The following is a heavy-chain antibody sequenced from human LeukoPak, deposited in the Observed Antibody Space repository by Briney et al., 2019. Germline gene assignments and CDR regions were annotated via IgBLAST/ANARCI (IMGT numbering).Heavy chain of an antibody. Sequence: SVKVSCKAPGGTFSSYAISWVRQAPGQGLEWMGRIIPIFGTANYAQKFQGRVTITTDESTSTAYMELSSLRSEDTAVYYCARDPDPWGPFDIWGQGTMVTVSS. CDR2: IIPIFGTA. D-gene: IGHD3-16*01. J-gene: IGHJ3*02. CDR3: ARDPDPWGPFDI. CDR1: GGTFSSYA. V-gene: IGHV1-69*05.